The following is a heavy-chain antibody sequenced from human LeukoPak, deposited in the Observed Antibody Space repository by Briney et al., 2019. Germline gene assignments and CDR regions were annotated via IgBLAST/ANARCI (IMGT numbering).Heavy chain of an antibody. CDR1: GGSFSGYY. CDR2: INHSGST. CDR3: ARVFSSGWVDV. V-gene: IGHV4-34*01. Sequence: SETLSLTCAVYGGSFSGYYWSWIRQPPGKGLEWIGEINHSGSTNYNPSLKSQVTISVDTSKNQFSLKLSSVTAADTAVYYCARVFSSGWVDVWGQGTTVTVSS. J-gene: IGHJ6*02. D-gene: IGHD6-19*01.